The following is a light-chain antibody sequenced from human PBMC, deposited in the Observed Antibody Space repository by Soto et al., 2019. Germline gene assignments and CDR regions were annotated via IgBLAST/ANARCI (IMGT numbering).Light chain of an antibody. CDR1: QSVTTSY. CDR2: RAS. V-gene: IGKV3-15*01. CDR3: QQYQNLWT. Sequence: EIVLSQSPGTLSLSPGERATLSCRTSQSVTTSYLAWYQQRPGQAPRLLIYRASARATGIPARFSGSGSGTEFTLTIGSLQSEDSAVYYCQQYQNLWTFGQGTKVDI. J-gene: IGKJ1*01.